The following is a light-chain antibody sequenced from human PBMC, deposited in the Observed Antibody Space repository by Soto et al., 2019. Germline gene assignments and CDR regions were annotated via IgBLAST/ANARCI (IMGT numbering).Light chain of an antibody. V-gene: IGKV3-20*01. J-gene: IGKJ2*01. CDR1: QSVSSGY. Sequence: VLTKSPGTLSLSPRERATLSCRAGQSVSSGYLACYQHKHGQAPRLLIYATYNRATGIPDKFSGSGSGTDFTLTISRLQPEDFAVYYCQQYGPSPLYTFGQGTKLEIK. CDR2: ATY. CDR3: QQYGPSPLYT.